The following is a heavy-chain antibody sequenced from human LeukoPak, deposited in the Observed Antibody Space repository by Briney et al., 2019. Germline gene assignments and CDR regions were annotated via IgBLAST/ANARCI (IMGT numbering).Heavy chain of an antibody. CDR2: IYRGGST. CDR3: ARGGAAAGYYYYGMDV. CDR1: EFTVSSNY. V-gene: IGHV3-53*01. Sequence: GGSLRLSCAASEFTVSSNYMNWVRQAPGKGLEWVSVIYRGGSTYYADSLKGRFTISRDNSKNTLYLQMNSLRAEDTAVYYCARGGAAAGYYYYGMDVWGQGTTVTVSS. D-gene: IGHD4-17*01. J-gene: IGHJ6*02.